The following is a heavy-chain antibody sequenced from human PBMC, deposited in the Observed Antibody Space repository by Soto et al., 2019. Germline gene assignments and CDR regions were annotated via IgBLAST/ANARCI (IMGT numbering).Heavy chain of an antibody. V-gene: IGHV3-21*01. CDR1: GFTFSSYS. CDR2: ISSSSYI. J-gene: IGHJ4*02. CDR3: ARDTEYSSSSFDY. D-gene: IGHD6-6*01. Sequence: GGSLRLSCAASGFTFSSYSMNWVRQAPGKGLEWVSSISSSSYIYYADSVKGRFTISRDNAKNSLYLQMNSLRAEDTAVYYCARDTEYSSSSFDYWGQGTLVTVSS.